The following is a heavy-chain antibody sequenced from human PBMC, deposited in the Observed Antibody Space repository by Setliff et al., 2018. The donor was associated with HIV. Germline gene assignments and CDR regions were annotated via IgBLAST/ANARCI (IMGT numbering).Heavy chain of an antibody. CDR1: GYTFSNYY. Sequence: SGESLKISCKGSGYTFSNYYITWVRQVPGKGLEWMGRMNPAYFYTDYSPSFQGHVTISVDKSIGTAYLEWSSLKASDTAMYYCARHTRGGSYYGVDYWGQGTLVTVSS. CDR3: ARHTRGGSYYGVDY. J-gene: IGHJ4*02. D-gene: IGHD1-26*01. V-gene: IGHV5-10-1*01. CDR2: MNPAYFYT.